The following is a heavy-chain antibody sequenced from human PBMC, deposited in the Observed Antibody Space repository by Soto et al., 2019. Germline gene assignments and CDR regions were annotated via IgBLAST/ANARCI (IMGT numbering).Heavy chain of an antibody. V-gene: IGHV3-13*05. CDR2: IGAARDP. Sequence: GGSLRLSCTASGFSFSDYDMHWVRQVPGKGLEWVSTIGAARDPYYTGAVKHRFTISRDNARNSMFLQMNSVTVGDTAVYYCAIAYTGRLPRRADYYYELDVWGQGIMVTVSS. CDR3: AIAYTGRLPRRADYYYELDV. D-gene: IGHD2-15*01. CDR1: GFSFSDYD. J-gene: IGHJ6*02.